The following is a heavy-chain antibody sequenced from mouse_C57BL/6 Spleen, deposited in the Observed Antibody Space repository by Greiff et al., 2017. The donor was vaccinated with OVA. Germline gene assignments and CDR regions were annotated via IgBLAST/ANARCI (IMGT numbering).Heavy chain of an antibody. J-gene: IGHJ3*01. CDR1: GYSITSGYY. V-gene: IGHV3-6*01. CDR2: ISYDGSN. D-gene: IGHD2-3*01. CDR3: ARGEGGYYPFAY. Sequence: EVKLQESGPGLVKPSQSLSLTCSVTGYSITSGYYWNWIRQFPGNKLEWMGYISYDGSNNYNPSLKNRISITRDTSKNQFFLKLNSVTTEDTATDYCARGEGGYYPFAYWGQGTLVTVSA.